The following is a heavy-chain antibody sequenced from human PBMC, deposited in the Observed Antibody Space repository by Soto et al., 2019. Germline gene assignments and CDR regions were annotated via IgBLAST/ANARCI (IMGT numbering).Heavy chain of an antibody. Sequence: QVQLVESGGGVVQPGRSLRLSCAASGFTFSNYGMHWVRQAPGKGLEWVAVISYDEVNIYYADYVRGRCTISRDNSKNTLNLQITSLTTADTAVYYCAKPSGGFRAAMSTGFANWGQGTLVTVSS. CDR2: ISYDEVNI. J-gene: IGHJ4*02. D-gene: IGHD3-16*01. V-gene: IGHV3-30*18. CDR1: GFTFSNYG. CDR3: AKPSGGFRAAMSTGFAN.